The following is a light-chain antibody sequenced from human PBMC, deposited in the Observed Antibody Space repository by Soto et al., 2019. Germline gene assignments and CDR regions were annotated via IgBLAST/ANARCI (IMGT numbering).Light chain of an antibody. CDR2: QVN. CDR3: ASFRSGTILV. V-gene: IGLV2-14*01. J-gene: IGLJ1*01. CDR1: RSDIGDSNF. Sequence: QSVLTQPASVSGSPGQSVTISCTGPRSDIGDSNFISWYQHSPGKAPRLLIYQVNNRPSGVSGRFSGSKAGNTASLTISGLLDDDEADHFCASFRSGTILVFGSGTRSPS.